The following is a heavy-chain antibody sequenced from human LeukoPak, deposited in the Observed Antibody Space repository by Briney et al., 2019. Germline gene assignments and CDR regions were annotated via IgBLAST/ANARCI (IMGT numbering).Heavy chain of an antibody. J-gene: IGHJ3*02. D-gene: IGHD6-13*01. CDR3: ARKAAAGPFDI. V-gene: IGHV4-4*02. CDR1: GGPISSSNW. Sequence: PSETLSLTCAVSGGPISSSNWWSWVRQPPGKGLEWIGEIYHSGSTNYNPSLKSRVTISVDTSKNQFSLKLSSVTAADTAVYYCARKAAAGPFDIWGQGTMVTVSS. CDR2: IYHSGST.